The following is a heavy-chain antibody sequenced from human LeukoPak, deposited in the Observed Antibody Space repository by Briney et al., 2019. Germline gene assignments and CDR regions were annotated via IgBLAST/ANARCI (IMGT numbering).Heavy chain of an antibody. D-gene: IGHD4-17*01. CDR2: IRGDEGDK. CDR3: ARDVGGALDY. CDR1: GFTFRNYW. J-gene: IGHJ4*02. Sequence: GGSLRLSGTVSGFTFRNYWMAWVRQAPGKGLEWVSNIRGDEGDKNSVDSVKGRFTISRDNAKKSLYLQMNSLRVEDTAVYYCARDVGGALDYWGQGTLVTVSS. V-gene: IGHV3-7*03.